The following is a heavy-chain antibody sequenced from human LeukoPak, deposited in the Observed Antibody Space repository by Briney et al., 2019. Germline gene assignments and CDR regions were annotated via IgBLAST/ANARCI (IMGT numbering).Heavy chain of an antibody. CDR1: GGSINTSNW. J-gene: IGHJ4*02. Sequence: SETLSLTCAVSGGSINTSNWWNWVRQPPGKGLEWIGEMHHSGSTHYNPSLESRVTISVDKSKNLFSLMLSSVTAADTAVYYCASRSSGWFFDHWGQGTLLTVSS. CDR2: MHHSGST. D-gene: IGHD6-19*01. V-gene: IGHV4-4*02. CDR3: ASRSSGWFFDH.